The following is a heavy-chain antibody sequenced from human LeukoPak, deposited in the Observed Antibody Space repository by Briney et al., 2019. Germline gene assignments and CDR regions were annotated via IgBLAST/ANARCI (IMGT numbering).Heavy chain of an antibody. Sequence: KPSETLSLTCAVYGGSFSGYYWSWIRQPPGKGLEWIGEINHSGSTNYNPSLKSRVTISVDTSKDQFSLKLSSVTAADTAVYYCARGLFSWSPLGGWGQGTLVTVSS. J-gene: IGHJ4*02. CDR1: GGSFSGYY. D-gene: IGHD3-10*01. CDR2: INHSGST. CDR3: ARGLFSWSPLGG. V-gene: IGHV4-34*01.